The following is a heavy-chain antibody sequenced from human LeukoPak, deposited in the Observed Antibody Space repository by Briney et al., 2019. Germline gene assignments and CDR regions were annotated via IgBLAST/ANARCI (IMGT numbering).Heavy chain of an antibody. CDR3: ARGYSSGWAPNWFDP. J-gene: IGHJ5*02. D-gene: IGHD6-19*01. Sequence: QPGGSLRLSCAASGFAFYNYAMSWVRQAPGKGLEWVSSISGSGDNTYYADSVKGRVTISRDNSKNTLYLQMNSLRAEDTAVYYCARGYSSGWAPNWFDPWGQGTLVTVSS. CDR2: ISGSGDNT. V-gene: IGHV3-23*01. CDR1: GFAFYNYA.